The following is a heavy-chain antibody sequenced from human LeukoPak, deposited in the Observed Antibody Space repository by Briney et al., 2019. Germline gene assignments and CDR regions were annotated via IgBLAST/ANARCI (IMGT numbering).Heavy chain of an antibody. D-gene: IGHD3-10*01. CDR2: IKQDGSEK. CDR1: GFTFSIYW. V-gene: IGHV3-7*03. CDR3: ARALYYYGSGSYPNYFDS. J-gene: IGHJ4*02. Sequence: GGSLRLSCAASGFTFSIYWMSGVRQAPGKGLEWVDNIKQDGSEKYYVDSVKGRFTISRDNAKISLYLQMNSLRAEDTAVYYCARALYYYGSGSYPNYFDSWGQGTLVTVPS.